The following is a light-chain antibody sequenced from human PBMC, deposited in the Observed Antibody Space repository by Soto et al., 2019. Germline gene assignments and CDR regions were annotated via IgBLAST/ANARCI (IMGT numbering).Light chain of an antibody. J-gene: IGLJ1*01. Sequence: QLVLTQPPSASGTPGQRVTISCSGSSSNIGSNYVYWYQQLPGTAPKLLIYRNNQRPSGVPDRFSGSKSGTSASLAISGLRSEDEADYYCAAWDDSLSGFYVVGTGTKVTVL. CDR3: AAWDDSLSGFYV. CDR1: SSNIGSNY. CDR2: RNN. V-gene: IGLV1-47*01.